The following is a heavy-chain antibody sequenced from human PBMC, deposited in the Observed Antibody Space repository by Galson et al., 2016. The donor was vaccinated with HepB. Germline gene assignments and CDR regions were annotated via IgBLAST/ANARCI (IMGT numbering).Heavy chain of an antibody. V-gene: IGHV1-69*06. D-gene: IGHD6-13*01. J-gene: IGHJ6*03. Sequence: SVKVSGKASGGTFSSYAISWVRQAPGQGLEWMGGIIPIFGTANYAQKFQGRVTITADKSTSTAYMELSSLRSEDTAVYYCARAGSSSWLYYYYYMDVWGKGTTVTVSS. CDR3: ARAGSSSWLYYYYYMDV. CDR1: GGTFSSYA. CDR2: IIPIFGTA.